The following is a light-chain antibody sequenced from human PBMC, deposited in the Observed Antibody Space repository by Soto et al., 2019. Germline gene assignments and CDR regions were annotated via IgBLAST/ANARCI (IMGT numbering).Light chain of an antibody. CDR1: QTVSTSF. CDR2: GAS. Sequence: IVLTQSPGTLSLSTGDRATLSCRASQTVSTSFLAWYQQKRGQAPRLLIYGASTRATGVPDRFSGSVSGTDFTLTISSLQPEDFATYDCQQSYSTPPTFGQGTKVDIK. CDR3: QQSYSTPPT. J-gene: IGKJ1*01. V-gene: IGKV3-20*01.